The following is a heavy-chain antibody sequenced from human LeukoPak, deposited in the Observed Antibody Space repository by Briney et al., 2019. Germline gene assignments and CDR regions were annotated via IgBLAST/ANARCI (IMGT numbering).Heavy chain of an antibody. CDR1: GGSMTYYY. Sequence: RPSETLSLTCTVSGGSMTYYYWTWIRQPPGKGLEWIGYIYYSVNTNYNPSLKSRVTISVDTSKTQSSLNLTSVTAADTAVYYCARQRGGYVDYWGQGTLVTVSS. V-gene: IGHV4-59*08. D-gene: IGHD2-15*01. CDR3: ARQRGGYVDY. J-gene: IGHJ4*02. CDR2: IYYSVNT.